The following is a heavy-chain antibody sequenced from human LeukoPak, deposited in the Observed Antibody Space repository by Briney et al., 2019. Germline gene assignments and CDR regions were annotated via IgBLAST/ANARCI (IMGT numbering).Heavy chain of an antibody. D-gene: IGHD3-22*01. Sequence: ASVKVSCKASGYTFTNYHMNWVRQAPGQGLEWMGIINPSGGSTTNAQKFQGRVTMTRDTSISTAYMELSRLRSDDTAVYYCARLGWDYYDSSGNDWFDPWGQGTLVTVCS. CDR2: INPSGGST. V-gene: IGHV1-46*01. J-gene: IGHJ5*02. CDR3: ARLGWDYYDSSGNDWFDP. CDR1: GYTFTNYH.